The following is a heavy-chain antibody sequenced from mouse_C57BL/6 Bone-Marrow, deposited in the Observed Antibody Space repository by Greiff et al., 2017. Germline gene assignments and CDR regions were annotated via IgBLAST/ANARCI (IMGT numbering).Heavy chain of an antibody. Sequence: VQLQQPGAELVKPGASVKLSCMASGYTFTSYWMQWVKQRPGQGLEWIGEIDPSDSYTNYNQKFKGKATLTVDTSSSTAYMQLSSLTSEDSAVYYCARGLPNYFDYWGQGTTLTVSS. J-gene: IGHJ2*01. CDR1: GYTFTSYW. CDR2: IDPSDSYT. CDR3: ARGLPNYFDY. V-gene: IGHV1-50*01. D-gene: IGHD2-4*01.